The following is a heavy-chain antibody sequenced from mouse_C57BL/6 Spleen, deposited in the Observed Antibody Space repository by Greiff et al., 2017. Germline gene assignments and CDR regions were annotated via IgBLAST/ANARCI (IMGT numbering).Heavy chain of an antibody. Sequence: EVQLVESGGGLVKPGGSLKLSCAASGFTFSSYAMSWVRQTPEKRLEWVATISDGGSYTYYPDNVKGRFTISRDNAKNNLYLQMSHLKSEDTAMYYCARDYSNYDYYAMDYWGQGTSVTVFS. CDR2: ISDGGSYT. CDR1: GFTFSSYA. CDR3: ARDYSNYDYYAMDY. D-gene: IGHD2-5*01. V-gene: IGHV5-4*01. J-gene: IGHJ4*01.